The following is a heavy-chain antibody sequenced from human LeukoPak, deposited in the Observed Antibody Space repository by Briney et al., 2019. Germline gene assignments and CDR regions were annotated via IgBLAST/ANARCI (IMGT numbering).Heavy chain of an antibody. V-gene: IGHV3-48*01. CDR1: GFTFSSYS. CDR3: AKDRGGYSWDY. J-gene: IGHJ4*02. D-gene: IGHD5-18*01. Sequence: GGSLRLSCAASGFTFSSYSMHWVRQAPGKGLEWISYISGSSNPIYYADSVKGRFTTSRDNAKNSLYLQMNSLRAEDTAVYYCAKDRGGYSWDYWGQGTLVTVSS. CDR2: ISGSSNPI.